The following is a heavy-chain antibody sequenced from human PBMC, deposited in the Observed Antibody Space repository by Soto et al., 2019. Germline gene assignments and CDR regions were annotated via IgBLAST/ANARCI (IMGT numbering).Heavy chain of an antibody. V-gene: IGHV5-51*01. J-gene: IGHJ5*02. CDR3: ARHSDYGDYVRWFDP. D-gene: IGHD4-17*01. CDR1: GYSFTSYW. Sequence: GESLKISCKGSGYSFTSYWIGWVRQMPGKGLEWMGIIYPGDSDTRYSPSFQGQVTISADKSISTAYLQWSSLKASDTAMYYCARHSDYGDYVRWFDPWGQGTLVTVSS. CDR2: IYPGDSDT.